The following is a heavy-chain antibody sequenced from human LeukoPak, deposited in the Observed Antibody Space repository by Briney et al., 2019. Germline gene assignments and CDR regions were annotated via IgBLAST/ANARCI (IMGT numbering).Heavy chain of an antibody. CDR3: APGGYSGYGHAFDI. V-gene: IGHV4-39*07. CDR2: IYYSGGT. D-gene: IGHD5-12*01. Sequence: PSETLSLTCTVSGDSISSNNYYWAWIRQPPGKGLEWIGSIYYSGGTYYNPSLKSRVTISVDTSKNQFSLKLRSVTAADTAVYYCAPGGYSGYGHAFDIWGQGTMVTVSS. CDR1: GDSISSNNYY. J-gene: IGHJ3*02.